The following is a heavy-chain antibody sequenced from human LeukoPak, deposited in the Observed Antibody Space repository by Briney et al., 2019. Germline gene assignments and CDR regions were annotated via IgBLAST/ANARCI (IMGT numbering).Heavy chain of an antibody. Sequence: SQTLSLTCTVSGGSISSGSYYWSWIRQPAGKGLEWIGRFYTSGSTNYNPSLKSRVTISVDTSKNQFSLKLNSVTAADTAVYYCARVEDSGYDYRGRFDPWGQGTLVTVSS. V-gene: IGHV4-61*02. J-gene: IGHJ5*02. D-gene: IGHD5-12*01. CDR3: ARVEDSGYDYRGRFDP. CDR2: FYTSGST. CDR1: GGSISSGSYY.